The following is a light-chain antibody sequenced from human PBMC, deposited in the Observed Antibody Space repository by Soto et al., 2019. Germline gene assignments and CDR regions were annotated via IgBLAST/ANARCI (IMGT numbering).Light chain of an antibody. J-gene: IGLJ1*01. Sequence: QSVLTQPASMSGSPGQSITISCTGTSSDIGSFDYVSWYQQHAGKPPRLVIYEVSHRPSGVSNRFSGSKSGNTASLIISGLQAEDEADYYCSSYSNTNSRVFGTGTKVTVL. CDR1: SSDIGSFDY. CDR3: SSYSNTNSRV. V-gene: IGLV2-14*01. CDR2: EVS.